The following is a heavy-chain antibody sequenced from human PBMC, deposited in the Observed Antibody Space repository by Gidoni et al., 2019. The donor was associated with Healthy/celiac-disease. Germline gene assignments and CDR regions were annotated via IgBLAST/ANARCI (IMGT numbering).Heavy chain of an antibody. CDR2: IIPIFGTA. Sequence: QVQLVQSGAEVKKPGSSVKVSCKASGGTFSSYAISWVRQAPGQGLEWMGGIIPIFGTANYAQKFQGRVTITADESTSTAYMELSSLRSEDTAVYYCASHRNRDGYNYFDYWGQGTLVTVSS. CDR3: ASHRNRDGYNYFDY. J-gene: IGHJ4*02. V-gene: IGHV1-69*01. D-gene: IGHD5-12*01. CDR1: GGTFSSYA.